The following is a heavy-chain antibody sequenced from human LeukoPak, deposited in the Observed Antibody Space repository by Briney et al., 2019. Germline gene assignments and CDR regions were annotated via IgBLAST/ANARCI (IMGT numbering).Heavy chain of an antibody. J-gene: IGHJ4*02. V-gene: IGHV3-30*02. CDR3: ARDGDDYYGSGSYSDY. Sequence: GGSLRLSCAASGFTFSSYGMHWVRQAPGKGLEWVTFIRYDGSNKYYAASVKGRFTISRDNSKNTLHLQMNSLRAEDTAVSYCARDGDDYYGSGSYSDYWGQGTLVTVSS. D-gene: IGHD3-10*01. CDR1: GFTFSSYG. CDR2: IRYDGSNK.